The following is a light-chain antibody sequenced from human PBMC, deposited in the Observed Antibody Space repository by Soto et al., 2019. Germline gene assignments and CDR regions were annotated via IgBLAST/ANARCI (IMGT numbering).Light chain of an antibody. J-gene: IGLJ1*01. V-gene: IGLV2-11*01. Sequence: QSVLTQPRSVSGSPGQSVTISCTGTSSDVGGYNYVSWYQQHPGKAPKHMIYDVSKRPSGVPDRFSGSKSGNTASVTISGLRAEDEADYYCCSYAGSYTFDVFGTGTKVTVL. CDR3: CSYAGSYTFDV. CDR1: SSDVGGYNY. CDR2: DVS.